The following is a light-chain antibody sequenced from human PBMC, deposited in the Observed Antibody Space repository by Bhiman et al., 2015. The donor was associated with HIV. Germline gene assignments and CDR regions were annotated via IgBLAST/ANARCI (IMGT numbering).Light chain of an antibody. CDR1: GLRAFY. CDR3: SSYGGTTNWGA. J-gene: IGLJ2*01. CDR2: GDN. V-gene: IGLV3-19*01. Sequence: SYELTQDPAVSVAWGETVTITCQGDGLRAFYAGWYQQRPGQAPVLVAYGDNKRPSGVPARFSGSKSGNTASLTVSGLQDEDEADYYCSSYGGTTNWGAFGGGTKLTVL.